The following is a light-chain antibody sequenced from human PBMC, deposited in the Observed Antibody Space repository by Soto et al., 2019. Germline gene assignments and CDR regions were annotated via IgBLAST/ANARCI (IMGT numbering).Light chain of an antibody. CDR3: QQYGRPPVT. CDR1: QSVSSNF. V-gene: IGKV3-20*01. J-gene: IGKJ4*01. Sequence: EIVMTQSPGTLSLSPLEIASLSFMASQSVSSNFLAWYQQKPGQAPRLLIQGASSRAAGIPDRFRGSGSGTDFTLTISRLEPEDFAVYFCQQYGRPPVTFGGGTKVDIK. CDR2: GAS.